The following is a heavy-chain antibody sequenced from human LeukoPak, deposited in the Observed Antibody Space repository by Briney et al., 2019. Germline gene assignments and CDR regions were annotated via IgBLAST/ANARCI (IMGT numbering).Heavy chain of an antibody. CDR1: GFTFSSYG. CDR3: AKAWGASGSYSSPAY. J-gene: IGHJ4*02. CDR2: ISGSGGST. V-gene: IGHV3-23*01. Sequence: PGGTLRLSCAASGFTFSSYGMSWVRQAPGKGLEWVSAISGSGGSTYYADSVKGRFTISRDNSKNTLYLQVNSLRAEDTAVYYCAKAWGASGSYSSPAYWGQGTLVTVSS. D-gene: IGHD1-26*01.